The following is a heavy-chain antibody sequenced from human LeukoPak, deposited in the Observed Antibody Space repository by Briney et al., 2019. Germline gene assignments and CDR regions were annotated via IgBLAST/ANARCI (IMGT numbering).Heavy chain of an antibody. CDR3: ARGYVTAMYFDY. CDR2: IIPIFGTA. J-gene: IGHJ4*02. CDR1: GGTFSSYG. Sequence: ASVTVSCKASGGTFSSYGISLVRQAPGPGLEWMGGIIPIFGTANYAQKFQGRVTITADKSTSTAYMELSSLRSEDTAVYYCARGYVTAMYFDYWGQGTLVTVSS. D-gene: IGHD5-18*01. V-gene: IGHV1-69*06.